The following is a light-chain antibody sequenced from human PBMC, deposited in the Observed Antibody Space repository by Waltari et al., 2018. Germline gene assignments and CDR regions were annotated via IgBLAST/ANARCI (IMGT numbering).Light chain of an antibody. J-gene: IGKJ4*01. CDR3: QQRSNWLT. Sequence: EIVLTQSPATLSFSPGERATLPYRASQSVSSYLAWYQQKPGQAPRLLIYDASNRATGIPARFSGSGSGTDFTLTISSLEPEDFAVYYCQQRSNWLTFGGGTKVEVK. CDR1: QSVSSY. CDR2: DAS. V-gene: IGKV3-11*01.